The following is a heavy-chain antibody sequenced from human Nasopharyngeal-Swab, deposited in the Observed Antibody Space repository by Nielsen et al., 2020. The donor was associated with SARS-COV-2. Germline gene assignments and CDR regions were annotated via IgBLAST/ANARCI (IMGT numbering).Heavy chain of an antibody. Sequence: GSLRLSCTVSGGSISSSSYYWGWIRQPPGKGLEWIGSIYYSGSTYYNPSLKSRVTISVDRSKNQFSLKLSSVTAAETAVYYCARERGRGGIWNYYYYYMDVWGKGTTVTVSS. CDR2: IYYSGST. J-gene: IGHJ6*03. CDR3: ARERGRGGIWNYYYYYMDV. D-gene: IGHD3-10*01. CDR1: GGSISSSSYY. V-gene: IGHV4-39*07.